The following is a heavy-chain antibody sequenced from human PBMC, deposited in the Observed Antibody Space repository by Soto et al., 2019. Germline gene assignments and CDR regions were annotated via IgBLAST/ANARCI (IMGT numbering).Heavy chain of an antibody. V-gene: IGHV3-7*01. CDR3: SRDVVVGAKALNY. J-gene: IGHJ4*02. D-gene: IGHD2-15*01. CDR2: IKEGGSEK. Sequence: LRLSCAASGFTFSNYWMTWVRQAPGKGLEWVANIKEGGSEKHYVDSVKGRFTISRDNAKNSLYLQMNSLRVEDTAVYFCSRDVVVGAKALNYWGQGALVTVSS. CDR1: GFTFSNYW.